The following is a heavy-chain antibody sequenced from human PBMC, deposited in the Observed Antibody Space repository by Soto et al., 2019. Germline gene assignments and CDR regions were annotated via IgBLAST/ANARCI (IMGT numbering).Heavy chain of an antibody. CDR3: ARGYSSSVWFDS. D-gene: IGHD6-19*01. Sequence: EVQLVESGGGLSQPGGSLRLSCAASGFTVTTNYMGWVRQAPGKGLEWVSVIYSGGDTNYTDSVKGRFTISRDNYENTLYLQMNSLRVEDTAVYYCARGYSSSVWFDSWGQGTLVTVSS. CDR1: GFTVTTNY. CDR2: IYSGGDT. J-gene: IGHJ5*01. V-gene: IGHV3-53*01.